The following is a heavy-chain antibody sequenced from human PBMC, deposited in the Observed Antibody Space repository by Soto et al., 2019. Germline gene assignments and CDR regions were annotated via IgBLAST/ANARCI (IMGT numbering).Heavy chain of an antibody. Sequence: GESLKISCKCSGYRFTSYWIGWVRQMPGKGLEWMGIIYPGDSDTRYSPSFQGQVTISADKSISTAYLQWSSLKASDTAMYYCARVLGGSYYYHYGMDVWGQGTTVTVSS. CDR1: GYRFTSYW. V-gene: IGHV5-51*01. D-gene: IGHD3-16*01. J-gene: IGHJ6*02. CDR3: ARVLGGSYYYHYGMDV. CDR2: IYPGDSDT.